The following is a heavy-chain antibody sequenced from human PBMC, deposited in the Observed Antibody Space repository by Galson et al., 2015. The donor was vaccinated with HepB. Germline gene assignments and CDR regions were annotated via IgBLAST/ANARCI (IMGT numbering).Heavy chain of an antibody. CDR3: AKEATAAVIPAGLWGVDV. CDR2: ISSSNNYI. Sequence: SLRLSCAASGFSFSAYYMSWFRRAPGRGLEWISYISSSNNYIKYADSVKGRFTISRDNVKNSLYLEMNSLRPEDTAIYYCAKEATAAVIPAGLWGVDVWGQGTTVTVSS. J-gene: IGHJ6*02. CDR1: GFSFSAYY. D-gene: IGHD2-2*01. V-gene: IGHV3-11*05.